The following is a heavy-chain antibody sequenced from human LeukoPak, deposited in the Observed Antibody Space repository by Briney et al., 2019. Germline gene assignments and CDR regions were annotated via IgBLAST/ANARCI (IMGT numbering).Heavy chain of an antibody. Sequence: PGGSLRLSCAASGFTFSSYGMSWVRQAPGKGLEWVSAISGSGGSTYYADSVKGRFTISRDNSKNTLYLQMNSLRAEDTAVYYCAKGGGGHSTRPQNWYFDLWGRGTLVTVSS. CDR2: ISGSGGST. D-gene: IGHD2/OR15-2a*01. J-gene: IGHJ2*01. CDR3: AKGGGGHSTRPQNWYFDL. V-gene: IGHV3-23*01. CDR1: GFTFSSYG.